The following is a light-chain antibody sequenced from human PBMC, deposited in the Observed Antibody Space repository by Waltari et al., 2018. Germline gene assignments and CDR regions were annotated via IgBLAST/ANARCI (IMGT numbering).Light chain of an antibody. CDR2: DAS. V-gene: IGKV3-11*01. CDR1: QNIRYY. CDR3: QQSYSTPRT. Sequence: EVVLTQSPATLSLSPGERATLSCRASQNIRYYLGWYQQKPGQAPRLLIYDASNRATGIPARFSGSGSGTDFTLTISSLQPEDFGTYYCQQSYSTPRTFGPGTKVDI. J-gene: IGKJ3*01.